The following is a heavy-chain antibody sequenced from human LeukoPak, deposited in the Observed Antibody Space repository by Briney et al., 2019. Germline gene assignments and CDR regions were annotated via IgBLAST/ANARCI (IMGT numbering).Heavy chain of an antibody. CDR1: GGSISSSNW. V-gene: IGHV4-4*02. J-gene: IGHJ4*02. D-gene: IGHD6-19*01. CDR2: IYHSGST. Sequence: SGTLSLTCAVSGGSISSSNWWSWVRQPPGKGLEWIGEIYHSGSTNYNPSLKSRVTISVDRSKNQFSLKLSSVTAADTAVYYCASRSGSSGWYEVDYWGQGTLVTVSS. CDR3: ASRSGSSGWYEVDY.